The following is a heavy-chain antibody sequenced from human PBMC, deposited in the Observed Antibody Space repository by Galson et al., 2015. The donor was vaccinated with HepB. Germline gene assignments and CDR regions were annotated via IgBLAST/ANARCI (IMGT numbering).Heavy chain of an antibody. J-gene: IGHJ3*02. Sequence: SVKVSCKASGGTFSSYAISWVRQAPGQGLEWMGRIIPILGIANYAQKFQGRVTITADKSTSTAYMELSSLRSEDTAVYYCARAIYDYAFDIWGQGTMVTVSS. CDR1: GGTFSSYA. D-gene: IGHD2-21*01. CDR2: IIPILGIA. CDR3: ARAIYDYAFDI. V-gene: IGHV1-69*04.